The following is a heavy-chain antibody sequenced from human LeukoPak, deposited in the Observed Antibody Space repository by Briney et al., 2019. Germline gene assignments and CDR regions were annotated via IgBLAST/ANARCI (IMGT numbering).Heavy chain of an antibody. CDR3: ARWVISRSGFDY. D-gene: IGHD2/OR15-2a*01. V-gene: IGHV4-59*08. CDR2: IYYSGST. Sequence: SETLSLTCTVSGGSISSYYWSWLRQPPGKGLEWIGYIYYSGSTNYNPSLKSRVTISVDTSKNQFSLKLSSVTAADTAVYYCARWVISRSGFDYWGQGTLVTVSS. J-gene: IGHJ4*02. CDR1: GGSISSYY.